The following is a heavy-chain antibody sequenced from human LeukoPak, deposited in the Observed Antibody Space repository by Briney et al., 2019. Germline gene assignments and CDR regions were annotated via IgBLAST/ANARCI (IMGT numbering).Heavy chain of an antibody. Sequence: GGSLRLSCAASGFTFSNYWMHWVRQAPEKGLVWVSRIYSDGTRTVYADSVKGRFTISRDNAKNTLYLQMNSLRVEDTAVYYCARAPPSSGYSYHFDIWGQGTMVTVSS. V-gene: IGHV3-74*01. CDR1: GFTFSNYW. D-gene: IGHD5-18*01. J-gene: IGHJ3*02. CDR2: IYSDGTRT. CDR3: ARAPPSSGYSYHFDI.